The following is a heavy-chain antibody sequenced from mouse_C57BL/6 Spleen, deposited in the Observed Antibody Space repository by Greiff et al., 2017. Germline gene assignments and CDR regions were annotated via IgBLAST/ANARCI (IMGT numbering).Heavy chain of an antibody. V-gene: IGHV10-1*01. CDR2: IRSKSNNYET. CDR1: GFSFNTYA. CDR3: VRQKLYDPWYFKV. Sequence: EVKVIESGGGLVQPKGSLKLSCAASGFSFNTYAMNWVRQAPGKGLEWVARIRSKSNNYETYYADSVKDRFTISRYDSETMLYLQMNNLKTEGTAMYYCVRQKLYDPWYFKVWGTGTTVTVSS. D-gene: IGHD2-3*01. J-gene: IGHJ1*03.